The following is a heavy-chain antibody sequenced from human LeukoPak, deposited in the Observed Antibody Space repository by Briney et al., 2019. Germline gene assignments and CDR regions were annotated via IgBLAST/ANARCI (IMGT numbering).Heavy chain of an antibody. J-gene: IGHJ5*02. V-gene: IGHV4-31*03. CDR1: GGSISSGGYY. Sequence: SQTLSLTCTVSGGSISSGGYYWSWIRQHPGKGLEWIGYIYYSGGTYYNPSLRSRVTISVDTSKNQFSLKLSSVTAADTAVYYCARGSHSSAPFDPWGQGTLVTVSS. CDR3: ARGSHSSAPFDP. CDR2: IYYSGGT. D-gene: IGHD6-19*01.